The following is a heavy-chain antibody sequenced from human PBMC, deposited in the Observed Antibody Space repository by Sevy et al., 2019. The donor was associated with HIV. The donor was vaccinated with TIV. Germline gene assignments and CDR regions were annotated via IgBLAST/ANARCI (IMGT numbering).Heavy chain of an antibody. V-gene: IGHV3-23*01. CDR1: GFTFSSYA. J-gene: IGHJ3*02. Sequence: GGSLRLSCAASGFTFSSYAMNWVRQAPAKGLEWVSTISGSGGSTYYGDSVKGRFTISRDNSKNTVYLQMSSLRAEDTALYYCAKDRYDGSGYYPEGAFDIWGQGTKVTVSS. CDR2: ISGSGGST. CDR3: AKDRYDGSGYYPEGAFDI. D-gene: IGHD3-22*01.